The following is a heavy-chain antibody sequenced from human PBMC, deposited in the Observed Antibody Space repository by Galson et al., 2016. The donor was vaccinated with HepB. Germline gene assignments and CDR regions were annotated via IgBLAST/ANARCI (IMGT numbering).Heavy chain of an antibody. CDR3: ARSPAYGDYLPWYFDL. CDR2: IDSSRTIT. V-gene: IGHV3-11*04. CDR1: GFTFSDYY. D-gene: IGHD4-17*01. J-gene: IGHJ2*01. Sequence: SLRLSCAASGFTFSDYYMSWVRQPPGKGLEYIAYIDSSRTITYYADSVKGRFTISRDNAKNSLYLQMSNLRAEDTAVYYCARSPAYGDYLPWYFDLWGRGTLFTVSS.